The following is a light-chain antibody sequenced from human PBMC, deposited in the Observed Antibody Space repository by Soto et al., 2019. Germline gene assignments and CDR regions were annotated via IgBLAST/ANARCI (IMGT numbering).Light chain of an antibody. CDR2: EVS. V-gene: IGLV2-8*01. J-gene: IGLJ1*01. Sequence: QSVLTQPPSASGSPGQPVTISCTGTSSDVGGYNYVSWYQQHPGKAPKLMIYEVSKRPSGVPDRFSGSKSGNTASLTVSGLQAEDEADYYCSSYAGSRYVFGTGTKVTVL. CDR3: SSYAGSRYV. CDR1: SSDVGGYNY.